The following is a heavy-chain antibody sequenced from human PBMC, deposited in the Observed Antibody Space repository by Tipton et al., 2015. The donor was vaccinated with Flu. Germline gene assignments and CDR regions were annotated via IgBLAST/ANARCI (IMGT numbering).Heavy chain of an antibody. CDR2: IYYTGRT. CDR1: GGSISHYY. J-gene: IGHJ4*02. Sequence: TLSLTCSVSGGSISHYYWSWIRQPPGKGLEWIGYIYYTGRTHYNPSLKSRVIISVDTSQNVLSLQLSSVIAADTAVYYCARNRRSTLAHWVQGVRVTVSS. V-gene: IGHV4-59*08. CDR3: ARNRRSTLAH.